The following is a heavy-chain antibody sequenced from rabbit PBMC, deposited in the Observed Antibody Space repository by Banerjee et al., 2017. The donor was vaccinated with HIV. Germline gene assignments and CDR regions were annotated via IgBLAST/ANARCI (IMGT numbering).Heavy chain of an antibody. CDR1: GFDFSSYG. CDR2: IYAGSGSA. D-gene: IGHD4-1*01. V-gene: IGHV1S47*01. CDR3: VRDPRHYVSGWGNRLDL. J-gene: IGHJ6*01. Sequence: QEQLVESGGGLVQPGGSLKLSCKASGFDFSSYGVSWVRQAPGKGLEWIGIIYAGSGSAYYASWVNGRFTISSHNAQNTLYLQLNSLTAADTATYFCVRDPRHYVSGWGNRLDLWGPGTLVTVS.